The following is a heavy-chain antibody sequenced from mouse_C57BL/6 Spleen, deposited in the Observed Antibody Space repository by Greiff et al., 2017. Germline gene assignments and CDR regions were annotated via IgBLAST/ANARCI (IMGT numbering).Heavy chain of an antibody. J-gene: IGHJ2*01. V-gene: IGHV1-15*01. CDR1: GYTFTDYE. D-gene: IGHD1-1*01. Sequence: QVQLKESGAELVRPGASVTLSCKASGYTFTDYEMHWVKQTPVHGLEWIGAIDPDTGGTAYNQKFKGKAILTADKSSSTAYMELRSLTSEDSAVYYCTREISITTVVATDYWGQGTTLTVSS. CDR2: IDPDTGGT. CDR3: TREISITTVVATDY.